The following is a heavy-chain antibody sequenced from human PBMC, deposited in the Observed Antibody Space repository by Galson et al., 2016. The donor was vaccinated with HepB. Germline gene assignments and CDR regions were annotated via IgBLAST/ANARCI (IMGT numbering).Heavy chain of an antibody. Sequence: TLSLTCTVSGASISSGGYYWSWIRQHPGKGLEWIGYIYYSGSTYYNPSLKSRVTMSVDTSKNQFSLKLTSVTAADTAVYYCARELLLGYWFDPWGPGTLVTVSS. D-gene: IGHD2-15*01. CDR1: GASISSGGYY. J-gene: IGHJ5*02. CDR3: ARELLLGYWFDP. V-gene: IGHV4-31*03. CDR2: IYYSGST.